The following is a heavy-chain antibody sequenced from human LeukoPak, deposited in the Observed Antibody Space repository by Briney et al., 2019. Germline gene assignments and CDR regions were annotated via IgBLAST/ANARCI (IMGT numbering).Heavy chain of an antibody. V-gene: IGHV1-69*04. CDR2: IIPILGIA. Sequence: GASVXXXCKASGGTFSSYAXSWVRQXPXXGLEWMGRIIPILGIANYAQKFQGRVTITADKSTSTAYMELSSLRSEDTAVYYCARDYYYMDVWGKGTTVTVSS. J-gene: IGHJ6*03. CDR3: ARDYYYMDV. CDR1: GGTFSSYA.